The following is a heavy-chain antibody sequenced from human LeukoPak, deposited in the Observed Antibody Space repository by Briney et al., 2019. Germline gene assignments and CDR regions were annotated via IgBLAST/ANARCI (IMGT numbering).Heavy chain of an antibody. CDR1: GVSISSSNAY. Sequence: PSETLSLTCTVSGVSISSSNAYWGWIRQPRGKGLEWIGSIDDSGNTYYNACLKGQVSISIATSKNQFSLRLTSVTAADTAVYYCARQAGSGLFILPGGQGTLVTVYS. D-gene: IGHD3/OR15-3a*01. CDR2: IDDSGNT. V-gene: IGHV4-39*01. J-gene: IGHJ4*02. CDR3: ARQAGSGLFILP.